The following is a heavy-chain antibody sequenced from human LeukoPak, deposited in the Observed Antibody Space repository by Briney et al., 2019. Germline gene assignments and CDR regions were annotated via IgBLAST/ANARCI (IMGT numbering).Heavy chain of an antibody. CDR1: GFTFDDYA. J-gene: IGHJ4*02. D-gene: IGHD4-17*01. CDR3: AKANYGDYCFDY. Sequence: PGGSLRLSCAASGFTFDDYAMHWVRQAPGKGLEWVSGISWNSGSIGYADSVKGRFTISRDNAKNSLYLQMNSLRAEDTALYYCAKANYGDYCFDYWGQGTLVTVSS. V-gene: IGHV3-9*01. CDR2: ISWNSGSI.